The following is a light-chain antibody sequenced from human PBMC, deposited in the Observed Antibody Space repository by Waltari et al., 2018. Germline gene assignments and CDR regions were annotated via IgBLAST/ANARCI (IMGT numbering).Light chain of an antibody. Sequence: QSVLTQPPSASGTPAQRVTISCSGSSPNIGSNTVNWYQQLPGTAPKLLIYSNNQRPSGVPDRFSGSKSGTSASLAISGLQSEDEADYYCAAWDDSLNGRGVFGTGTKVTVL. CDR3: AAWDDSLNGRGV. CDR2: SNN. V-gene: IGLV1-44*01. J-gene: IGLJ1*01. CDR1: SPNIGSNT.